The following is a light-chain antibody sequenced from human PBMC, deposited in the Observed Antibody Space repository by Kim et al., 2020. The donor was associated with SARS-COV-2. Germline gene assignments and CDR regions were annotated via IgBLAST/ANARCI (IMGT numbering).Light chain of an antibody. J-gene: IGLJ1*01. CDR1: SSNIGSNF. Sequence: GQRVTTYCSGSSSNIGSNFVCWYQQLPETAPKVLIYKNKQRPSGVPDRFSGSKSGTSASLAISGLRSEDEADYFCAAWDDSLNSYVFGTGTKVTVL. V-gene: IGLV1-47*01. CDR2: KNK. CDR3: AAWDDSLNSYV.